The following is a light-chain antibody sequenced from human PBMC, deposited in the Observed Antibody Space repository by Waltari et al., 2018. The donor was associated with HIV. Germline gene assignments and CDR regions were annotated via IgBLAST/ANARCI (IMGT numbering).Light chain of an antibody. CDR3: SSYTSSSTRV. CDR1: SSDVGDYNY. J-gene: IGLJ1*01. Sequence: QSALTQPASVSGSPGQSITISCTGTSSDVGDYNYVSWYQQHPGKAPKLIIYDVSNRPAGVSMRFSCSKAGSTASLTSSGLQTEDEADYYCSSYTSSSTRVFGTGTKVTVL. CDR2: DVS. V-gene: IGLV2-14*01.